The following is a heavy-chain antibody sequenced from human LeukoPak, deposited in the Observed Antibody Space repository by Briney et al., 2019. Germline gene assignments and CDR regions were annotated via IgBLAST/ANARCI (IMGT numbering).Heavy chain of an antibody. D-gene: IGHD5-12*01. Sequence: ASVKVSCKASGGTFSSYPINWVRQAPGQGLEWMRGIIPLFRSATYAQKFQGRVTITADESTTTAYLELNSLRSEDTAVYYCARDRVGYSGYDFYYYYYYMDVWGKGTTVTISS. CDR3: ARDRVGYSGYDFYYYYYYMDV. CDR1: GGTFSSYP. CDR2: IIPLFRSA. J-gene: IGHJ6*03. V-gene: IGHV1-69*13.